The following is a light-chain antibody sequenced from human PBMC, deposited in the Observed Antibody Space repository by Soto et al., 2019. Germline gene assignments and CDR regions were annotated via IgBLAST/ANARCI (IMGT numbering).Light chain of an antibody. Sequence: DIQMTQSPSSLSASVGDRVTITCRTSQDISNYLAWYQQKPEKVPKLLIYAASTLQSGVPSRFSGGGSVTDCSLTLSSLQPEDVATYYCQKYNSAPHAFGGGTKVEI. CDR2: AAS. CDR3: QKYNSAPHA. CDR1: QDISNY. V-gene: IGKV1-27*01. J-gene: IGKJ4*01.